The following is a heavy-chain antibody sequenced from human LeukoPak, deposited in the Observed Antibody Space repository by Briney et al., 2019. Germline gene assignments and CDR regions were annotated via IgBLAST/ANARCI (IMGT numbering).Heavy chain of an antibody. J-gene: IGHJ5*02. V-gene: IGHV4-61*02. CDR1: GGSISSGSYY. Sequence: SQTLSLARTVSGGSISSGSYYWSWIRQPAGKGLEWIGRIYTSGSTNYNPSLKSRVTISVDTSKNQFSLKLSSVTAADTAVYYCAGGHYYDSSGYYGRQDGFDPWGQGTLVTVSS. CDR3: AGGHYYDSSGYYGRQDGFDP. CDR2: IYTSGST. D-gene: IGHD3-22*01.